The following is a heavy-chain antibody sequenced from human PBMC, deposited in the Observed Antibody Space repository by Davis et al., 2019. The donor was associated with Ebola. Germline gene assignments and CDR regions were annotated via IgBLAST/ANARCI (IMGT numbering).Heavy chain of an antibody. D-gene: IGHD2-8*01. J-gene: IGHJ4*02. Sequence: HTGGSLRLSCAVSGFTITNYWTHWVRQAPGKGLVWVSRIKSDGSTIYADSVKGRFTISRDNAKNTLYLQMNSLRVEDTAVYYCARARVLMVYANLDYWGQGTLVTVSS. CDR1: GFTITNYW. V-gene: IGHV3-74*01. CDR2: IKSDGST. CDR3: ARARVLMVYANLDY.